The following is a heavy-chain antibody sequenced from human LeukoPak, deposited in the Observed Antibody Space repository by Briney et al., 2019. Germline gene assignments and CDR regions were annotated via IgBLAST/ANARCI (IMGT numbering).Heavy chain of an antibody. CDR1: GGSFSGYY. CDR2: INHSGST. V-gene: IGHV4-34*01. D-gene: IGHD1-1*01. CDR3: ATVVGRTTATTAY. J-gene: IGHJ4*02. Sequence: PSETLSLTCAVYGGSFSGYYWSWIRQPPGKGLEWIGEINHSGSTNYNPSLKSRVTISVDTSKNQFSLKLNSVTAADTAVYYCATVVGRTTATTAYWGQGTLVTVSS.